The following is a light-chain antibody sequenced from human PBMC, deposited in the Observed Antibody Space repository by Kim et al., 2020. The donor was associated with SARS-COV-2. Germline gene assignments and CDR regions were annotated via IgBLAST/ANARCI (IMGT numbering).Light chain of an antibody. V-gene: IGLV5-45*03. CDR1: SGINVGTYR. CDR3: MIWHSGAYV. J-gene: IGLJ1*01. CDR2: YKSDSDK. Sequence: QPVLTQPSSLSASPGASASFTCTLRSGINVGTYRIYWYQQKPGSPPQYLLNYKSDSDKQQGSGVPSRFSGSKDASANGGILLISGLQSEDEADYYCMIWHSGAYVFATGTKVTFL.